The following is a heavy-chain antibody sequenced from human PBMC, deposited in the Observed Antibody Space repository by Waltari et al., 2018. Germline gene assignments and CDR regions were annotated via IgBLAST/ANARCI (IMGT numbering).Heavy chain of an antibody. CDR2: INPNSGGT. D-gene: IGHD3-16*01. V-gene: IGHV1-2*06. CDR3: ASPGGGSGGDDYYYYMDV. CDR1: GYTFTGYY. Sequence: QVQLVQSGAEVKKPGASVKVSCQAYGYTFTGYYMHWVRQAPGQGLEWMGRINPNSGGTNYAQKFQGRVTMTRDTSISTAYMELSRLRSDDTAVYYCASPGGGSGGDDYYYYMDVWGKGTTVTVSS. J-gene: IGHJ6*03.